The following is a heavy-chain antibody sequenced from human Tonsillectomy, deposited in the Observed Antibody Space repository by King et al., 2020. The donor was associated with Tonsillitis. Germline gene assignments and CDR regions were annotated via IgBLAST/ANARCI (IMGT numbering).Heavy chain of an antibody. CDR2: IYYSGST. Sequence: QLQESGPGLVKPSETLSLTCNVSGGSISSYYWSWIRQSPGKGLEWIGYIYYSGSTNYNPSLKSRVTISVDTSKNLFSLKLSSVTAADTAVYYCARGHNWGRDAFDIWGQGTVVTVSS. V-gene: IGHV4-59*01. J-gene: IGHJ3*02. CDR1: GGSISSYY. CDR3: ARGHNWGRDAFDI. D-gene: IGHD7-27*01.